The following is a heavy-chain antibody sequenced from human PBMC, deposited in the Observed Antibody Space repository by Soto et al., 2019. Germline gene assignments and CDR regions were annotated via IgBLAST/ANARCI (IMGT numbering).Heavy chain of an antibody. CDR2: IYYSGST. CDR1: GDSINNRSYY. J-gene: IGHJ4*02. V-gene: IGHV4-39*01. D-gene: IGHD2-21*02. Sequence: PSETLSLTCTVTGDSINNRSYYWGWIRQPPGKGLEWIGSIYYSGSTYNNPSLKSRVSMSVDTSKNQFSLKLRSVTAVDTALYYCARQRTSVVTQAYFDSWGQGSLVTVYS. CDR3: ARQRTSVVTQAYFDS.